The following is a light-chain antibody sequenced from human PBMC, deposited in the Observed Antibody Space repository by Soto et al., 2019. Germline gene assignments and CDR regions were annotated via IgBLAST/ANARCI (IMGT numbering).Light chain of an antibody. CDR1: QSISNN. J-gene: IGKJ1*01. CDR2: GAS. CDR3: LQYHYWWT. V-gene: IGKV3-15*01. Sequence: EIVLTQSPGTLSLSPGERVTLSCRASQSISNNFAWFQQKPGQVPRLLIYGASNRATGVSARFSGSGSGTEFTLTISSLQSEDFAVYYCLQYHYWWTFGQGTKVDIK.